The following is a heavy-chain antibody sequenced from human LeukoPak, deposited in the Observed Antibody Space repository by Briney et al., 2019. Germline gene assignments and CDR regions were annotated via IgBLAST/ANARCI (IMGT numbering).Heavy chain of an antibody. V-gene: IGHV3-9*01. CDR3: AKDLGIYSGWLYGMDV. D-gene: IGHD6-19*01. CDR2: ITWNSGII. J-gene: IGHJ6*02. Sequence: PGRSLRLSCAASGFTFDDYAMHWVRQAPGKGLEWVSGITWNSGIIGYADSVKGRFTISRDNAKNSLYLQMNSLRAEDTAVYYCAKDLGIYSGWLYGMDVWGQGTTVTVSS. CDR1: GFTFDDYA.